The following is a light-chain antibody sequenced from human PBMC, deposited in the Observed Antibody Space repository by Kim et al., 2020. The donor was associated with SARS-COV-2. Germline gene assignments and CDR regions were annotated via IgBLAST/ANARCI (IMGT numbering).Light chain of an antibody. CDR3: QQYDSSPVT. CDR1: QSVTSSY. J-gene: IGKJ2*01. CDR2: GPS. V-gene: IGKV3-20*01. Sequence: LSPGERAPRPCRARQSVTSSYLSGYQPNPGQTPRLLIYGPSSRATGVPDRFSGSESGTDFTLTISRLEPEDFAVYYCQQYDSSPVTFGQGTKLEI.